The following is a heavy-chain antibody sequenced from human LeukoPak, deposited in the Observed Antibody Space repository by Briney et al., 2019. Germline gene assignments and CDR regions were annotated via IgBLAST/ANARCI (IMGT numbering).Heavy chain of an antibody. D-gene: IGHD3-10*01. Sequence: SVKVSCKASGGTFSSYAISWVRQAPGQGLEWMGGIIPIFGTANYAQKFQGRVTITADKSTSTAYMELSSLRSEDTAVYYCARASRFNYGSGADAFDIWGQGTMVTVSS. CDR1: GGTFSSYA. J-gene: IGHJ3*02. CDR2: IIPIFGTA. V-gene: IGHV1-69*06. CDR3: ARASRFNYGSGADAFDI.